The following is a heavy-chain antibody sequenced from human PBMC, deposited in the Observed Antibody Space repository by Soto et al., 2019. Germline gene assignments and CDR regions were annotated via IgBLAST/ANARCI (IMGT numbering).Heavy chain of an antibody. CDR2: FHYSGST. CDR3: ARVYSSVCVDAFDI. D-gene: IGHD6-19*01. Sequence: QVQLQESGPGLVKPSETLSLTCTVSVGSVSSGDYYWSWIRQPPGKGLEWIGYFHYSGSTNYNPSLNSRVTISLDTSKKQFSLKVMSLTAAETAVYHCARVYSSVCVDAFDIWGQGTMVTVSS. V-gene: IGHV4-61*08. J-gene: IGHJ3*02. CDR1: VGSVSSGDYY.